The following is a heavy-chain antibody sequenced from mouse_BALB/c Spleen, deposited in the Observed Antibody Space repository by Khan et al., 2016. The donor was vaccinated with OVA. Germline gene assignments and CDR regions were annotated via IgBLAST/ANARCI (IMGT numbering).Heavy chain of an antibody. Sequence: EVQLVESGPGLVKPSQSLSLTCTVTVYSITSGYGWNWIRQFPGNKLEWMGYISYSGSTNYNPSLKSRISITRDTSKNQFFLQLNSVTTEDTATYYCARTARIKYWGQGTTLTVSS. J-gene: IGHJ2*01. V-gene: IGHV3-2*02. CDR1: VYSITSGYG. D-gene: IGHD1-2*01. CDR3: ARTARIKY. CDR2: ISYSGST.